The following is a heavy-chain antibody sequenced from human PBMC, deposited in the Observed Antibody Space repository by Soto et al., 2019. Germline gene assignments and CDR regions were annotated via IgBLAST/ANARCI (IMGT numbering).Heavy chain of an antibody. CDR2: ISFNGGRT. V-gene: IGHV3-64D*08. CDR3: VKDTPERSSSWYALDS. J-gene: IGHJ4*02. D-gene: IGHD6-13*01. Sequence: PGGSLRLSCSASGFTFSTYGMHWVRQAPGKGLEYVSAISFNGGRTFYADSVKGRFTISRDNPKNTLYLQMTSLRGEDTAVYYCVKDTPERSSSWYALDSWGQGTLVNVSS. CDR1: GFTFSTYG.